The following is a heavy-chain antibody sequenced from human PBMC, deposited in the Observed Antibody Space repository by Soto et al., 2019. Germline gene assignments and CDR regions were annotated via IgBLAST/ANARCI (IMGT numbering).Heavy chain of an antibody. D-gene: IGHD2-15*01. CDR3: SRELFGGYSPAAY. CDR1: GGSISSYY. V-gene: IGHV4-59*01. Sequence: SETLSLTCTVSGGSISSYYWNWIRQPPGKGLEWIGYIYDSGSTNYNPSLKSRVTISVDTSKNQFSLKLTSVTAADTAVYYCSRELFGGYSPAAYCGQATLVTVSS. J-gene: IGHJ4*02. CDR2: IYDSGST.